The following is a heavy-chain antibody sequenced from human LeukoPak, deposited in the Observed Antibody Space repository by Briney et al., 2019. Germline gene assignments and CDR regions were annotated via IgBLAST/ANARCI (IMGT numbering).Heavy chain of an antibody. D-gene: IGHD6-6*01. CDR2: INGAGGAT. CDR1: GFTFSSYA. J-gene: IGHJ4*02. CDR3: ARAPGSSVSIAARPYYFDY. V-gene: IGHV3-23*01. Sequence: GGSLRLSCAASGFTFSSYAMSWVRQAPGKGLEWVSVINGAGGATYYADSVKGRFAISRDNSKNTLYLQINSLTAEDTAVYDCARAPGSSVSIAARPYYFDYWGQGALVTVSS.